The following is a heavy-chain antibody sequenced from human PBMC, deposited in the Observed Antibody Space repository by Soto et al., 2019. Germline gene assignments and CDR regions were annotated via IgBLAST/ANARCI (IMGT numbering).Heavy chain of an antibody. CDR2: IYYRGST. CDR1: GGSITSTTYY. J-gene: IGHJ5*02. Sequence: QLQLQESGPGLVKPSETLSLTCTVSGGSITSTTYYWGWIRQPPGKGLEWIGSIYYRGSTYYTPSLKSGVTISVDTANNQFSLKLSSVTAADTAVYFCARQYYDFLTGPSGHGTLVTVSS. V-gene: IGHV4-39*01. CDR3: ARQYYDFLTGP. D-gene: IGHD3-9*01.